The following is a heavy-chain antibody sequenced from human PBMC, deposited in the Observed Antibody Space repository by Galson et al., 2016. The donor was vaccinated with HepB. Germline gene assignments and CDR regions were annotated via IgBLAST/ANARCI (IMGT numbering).Heavy chain of an antibody. CDR2: TFYRSNWQN. D-gene: IGHD3-10*01. CDR1: GDSVSSNSAG. CDR3: ARSYLLGRGFGS. V-gene: IGHV6-1*01. J-gene: IGHJ4*02. Sequence: CVISGDSVSSNSAGWYWIRQSPSRGLECLGRTFYRSNWQNDYAESVRSRITITPDTSKNQFSLQLNSVTPEDTAVYYCARSYLLGRGFGSWGQGTLVTVSS.